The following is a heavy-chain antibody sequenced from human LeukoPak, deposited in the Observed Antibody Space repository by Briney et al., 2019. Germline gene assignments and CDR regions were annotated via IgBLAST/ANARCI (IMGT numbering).Heavy chain of an antibody. J-gene: IGHJ4*02. Sequence: GGSLRLSCAASGFTFNNYGMHWVRQAPGKGLEWVAVISYGGSNEYYVDSVKSRFTISRDNSKNTLYLQMNSLRAEDTAVYYCAKDRGFHSGVYYFDYWGQGTLVTVSS. CDR2: ISYGGSNE. CDR1: GFTFNNYG. D-gene: IGHD2-15*01. CDR3: AKDRGFHSGVYYFDY. V-gene: IGHV3-30*18.